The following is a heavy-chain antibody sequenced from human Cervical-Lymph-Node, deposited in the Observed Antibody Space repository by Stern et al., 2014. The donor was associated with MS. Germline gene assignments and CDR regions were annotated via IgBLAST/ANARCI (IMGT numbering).Heavy chain of an antibody. D-gene: IGHD1-26*01. CDR2: MSSSGASQ. V-gene: IGHV3-30*04. Sequence: VQLVESGGGVVRPGRSLRLSCTASGFTFNSSAMHWVRQAPGKGLEWVAVMSSSGASQYYTHFVKGRFTISRDNSQTTHYLQMSNLRPEDTAVYYCASGSDSGSDAFDIWGQGTMVTVSP. J-gene: IGHJ3*02. CDR1: GFTFNSSA. CDR3: ASGSDSGSDAFDI.